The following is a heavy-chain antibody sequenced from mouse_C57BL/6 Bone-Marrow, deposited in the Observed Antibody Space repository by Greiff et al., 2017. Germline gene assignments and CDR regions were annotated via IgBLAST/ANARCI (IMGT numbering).Heavy chain of an antibody. CDR2: IDPETGGT. CDR3: TRSPYYGSGYYFGY. CDR1: GYTFTDYE. Sequence: QVQLQQSGAELVRPGASVTLSCKASGYTFTDYEMHWVKQTPVHGLEWIGAIDPETGGTAYNQKFKGKAILTADKSSSTAYMELRSLTSEDSAVYYCTRSPYYGSGYYFGYWGQGTTLTVSS. V-gene: IGHV1-15*01. J-gene: IGHJ2*01. D-gene: IGHD1-1*01.